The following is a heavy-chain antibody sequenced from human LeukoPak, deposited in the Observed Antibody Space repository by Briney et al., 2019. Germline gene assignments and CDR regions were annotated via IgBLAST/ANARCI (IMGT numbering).Heavy chain of an antibody. CDR1: GLTFSSYY. CDR2: ISYDGSNK. D-gene: IGHD3-22*01. CDR3: ARERFRGYYYDSSGYYRYFDY. V-gene: IGHV3-30*03. Sequence: GGSLRLSCAASGLTFSSYYMSWVRQAPGKGLEWVAVISYDGSNKYYADSVKGRFTISRDNSKNTLYLQMNSLRAEDTAVYYCARERFRGYYYDSSGYYRYFDYWGQGTLVTVSS. J-gene: IGHJ4*02.